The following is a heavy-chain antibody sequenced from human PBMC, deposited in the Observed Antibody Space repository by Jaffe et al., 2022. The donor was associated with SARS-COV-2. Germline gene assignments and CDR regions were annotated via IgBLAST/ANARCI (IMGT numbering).Heavy chain of an antibody. CDR3: ARHFINPVPAASGGILDY. V-gene: IGHV3-30*04. CDR1: GFTFSSYA. Sequence: QVQLVESGGGVVQPGRSLRLSCAASGFTFSSYAMHWVRQAPGKGLEWVAVISYDGSNKYYADSVKGRFTISRDNSKNTLYLQMNSLRAEDTAVYYCARHFINPVPAASGGILDYWGQGTLVTVSS. CDR2: ISYDGSNK. J-gene: IGHJ4*02. D-gene: IGHD2-2*01.